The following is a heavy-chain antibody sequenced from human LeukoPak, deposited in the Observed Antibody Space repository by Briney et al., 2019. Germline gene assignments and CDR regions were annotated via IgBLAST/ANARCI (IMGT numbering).Heavy chain of an antibody. CDR1: GYTFTSYG. J-gene: IGHJ4*02. CDR2: ISAYNGNT. V-gene: IGHV1-18*01. Sequence: ASVTVSCKASGYTFTSYGISWVRQAPGQGLEWMGWISAYNGNTNYAQKLQGRVTMTTDTSTSTAYMELRSLRSDDTAVYYCARDLNIVVVPAAHFDYWGQGTLVTVSS. D-gene: IGHD2-2*01. CDR3: ARDLNIVVVPAAHFDY.